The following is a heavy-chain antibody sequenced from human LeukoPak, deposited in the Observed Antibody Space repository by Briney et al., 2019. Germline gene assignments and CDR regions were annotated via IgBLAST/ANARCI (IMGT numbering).Heavy chain of an antibody. V-gene: IGHV4-31*03. D-gene: IGHD3-10*01. Sequence: SQTLSLTCTVSGGPISSGGYYWSWIRQHPGKGLEWIGYIYYSGSTYYNPSLKSRLTISVDTSKNQFSLKLSSVTAADTAVYYCARGDAVSGTRFDPWGQGTLVTVSS. CDR3: ARGDAVSGTRFDP. J-gene: IGHJ5*02. CDR1: GGPISSGGYY. CDR2: IYYSGST.